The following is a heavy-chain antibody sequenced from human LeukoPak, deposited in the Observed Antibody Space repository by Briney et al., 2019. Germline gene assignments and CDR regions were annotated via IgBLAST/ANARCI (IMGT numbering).Heavy chain of an antibody. CDR2: INTNTGDP. J-gene: IGHJ6*02. D-gene: IGHD6-13*01. Sequence: GASVKVSCKASGYTFTSYAMNWVRQAPGQGLEWMGWINTNTGDPTYAQGFTGRFVFSLDTSVSTAYLQISSLKAEDTAVYYCARVRYSSSWYGDYYYGMDVWGQGTTVTVSS. CDR1: GYTFTSYA. V-gene: IGHV7-4-1*02. CDR3: ARVRYSSSWYGDYYYGMDV.